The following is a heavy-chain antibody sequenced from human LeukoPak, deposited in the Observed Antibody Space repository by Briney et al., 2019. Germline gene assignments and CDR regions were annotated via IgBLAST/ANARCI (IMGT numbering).Heavy chain of an antibody. Sequence: RSGGSLRLSCAASGFTFSSYGMSWVRQAPGEGLEWVSAISGSDGSTYYADSVKGRFIISRDNSKNTLYLQMSSLRADDTALYYCAGVDAAMPDAFDIWGQGTTVTVS. V-gene: IGHV3-23*01. CDR2: ISGSDGST. J-gene: IGHJ3*02. D-gene: IGHD5-18*01. CDR3: AGVDAAMPDAFDI. CDR1: GFTFSSYG.